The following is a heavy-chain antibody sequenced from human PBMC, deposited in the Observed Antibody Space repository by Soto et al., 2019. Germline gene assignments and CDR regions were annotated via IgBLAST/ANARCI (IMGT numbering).Heavy chain of an antibody. CDR2: IYWDDDK. Sequence: SGPTLVNPTQTLTLTCTFSGFSLTTSGVGVGWIRQPPGKALEWLALIYWDDDKRYSTSLKSRLTISKDTSKSQVVLTMTNMDPVDTATYYCARHGRGVGARPLDYWGQGTLVTVSS. CDR1: GFSLTTSGVG. CDR3: ARHGRGVGARPLDY. J-gene: IGHJ4*02. V-gene: IGHV2-5*02. D-gene: IGHD1-26*01.